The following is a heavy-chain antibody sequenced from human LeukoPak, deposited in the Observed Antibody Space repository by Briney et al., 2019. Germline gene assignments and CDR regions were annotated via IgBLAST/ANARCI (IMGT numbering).Heavy chain of an antibody. D-gene: IGHD6-13*01. CDR2: VNSDGINT. CDR1: GFTFSTYW. Sequence: GGFLRLSCAASGFTFSTYWMHWVRQAPGKGLVWVSRVNSDGINTSYADSVKGRFTISKDNAKNTLYLQMNSLRAEDTAVYYCARDRAAGTRYMDVWGKGTTVTVSS. CDR3: ARDRAAGTRYMDV. V-gene: IGHV3-74*01. J-gene: IGHJ6*03.